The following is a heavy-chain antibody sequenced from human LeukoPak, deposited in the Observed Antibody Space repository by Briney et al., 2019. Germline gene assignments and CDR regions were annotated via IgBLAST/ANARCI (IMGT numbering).Heavy chain of an antibody. V-gene: IGHV1-18*01. CDR1: GYTFTSYG. J-gene: IGHJ4*02. CDR2: ISAYNGNT. Sequence: GASVKVSCKASGYTFTSYGISWVRQAPGQGLEWMGWISAYNGNTNYAQKLQGRVTMTTDTSTSTAYMELRSLRSDDTAVYYCARAGLYYYDSSGYSSFDYWGQGTLVTVSS. D-gene: IGHD3-22*01. CDR3: ARAGLYYYDSSGYSSFDY.